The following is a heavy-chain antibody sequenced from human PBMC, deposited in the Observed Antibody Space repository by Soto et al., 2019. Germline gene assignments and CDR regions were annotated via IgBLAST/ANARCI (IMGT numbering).Heavy chain of an antibody. D-gene: IGHD6-13*01. CDR1: GFTFSSYG. CDR3: AAAAGFDY. J-gene: IGHJ4*02. CDR2: ISYDGSNK. Sequence: GGSLRLSCAASGFTFSSYGMHWVRQAPGKGLEWVAVISYDGSNKYYADSVKGRFTISRDNSKNTLYLQMNSLRAEDTAVYYCAAAAGFDYWGQGTLVTVSS. V-gene: IGHV3-30*03.